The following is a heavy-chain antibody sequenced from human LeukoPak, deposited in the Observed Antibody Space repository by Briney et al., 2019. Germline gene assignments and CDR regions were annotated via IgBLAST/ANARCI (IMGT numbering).Heavy chain of an antibody. V-gene: IGHV3-53*01. Sequence: GGSLRLSCAASGFTVSSNYMSWVRQAPGKGLEWVSVIYSGGSTYYADSVKGRFTISRDNSKNTLYLQMNSLRAEDTAVYYCAKVVPSNYYDSSGYLYWGQGTLVTVSS. J-gene: IGHJ4*02. CDR1: GFTVSSNY. CDR2: IYSGGST. D-gene: IGHD3-22*01. CDR3: AKVVPSNYYDSSGYLY.